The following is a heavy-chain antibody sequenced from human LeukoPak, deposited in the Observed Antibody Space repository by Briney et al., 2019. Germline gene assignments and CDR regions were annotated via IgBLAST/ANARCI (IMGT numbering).Heavy chain of an antibody. CDR3: ARGQTHYYGYINWFDP. D-gene: IGHD3-10*01. CDR2: ISSNGGST. Sequence: GGSLRLSCTASGFIFSSYSMSWVRQAPGKGLEYVSAISSNGGSTYYANSVKGRFTISRDNSKNTLYLQMGSLRAEDMAVYYCARGQTHYYGYINWFDPWGQGTLVTVSS. J-gene: IGHJ5*02. CDR1: GFIFSSYS. V-gene: IGHV3-64*01.